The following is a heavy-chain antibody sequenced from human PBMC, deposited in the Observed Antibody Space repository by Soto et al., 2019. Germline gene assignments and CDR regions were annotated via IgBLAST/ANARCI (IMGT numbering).Heavy chain of an antibody. V-gene: IGHV3-30*18. CDR1: GFTFSSYG. J-gene: IGHJ3*02. Sequence: PGGSLRLSCAASGFTFSSYGMHWVRQAPGKGLEWVAVISYDGSNKYYADSVKGRFTISRDNSKNTLYLQMNSLRAEDTAVYYCAKGHSGYDLLFFDIWGQGTMVT. D-gene: IGHD5-12*01. CDR3: AKGHSGYDLLFFDI. CDR2: ISYDGSNK.